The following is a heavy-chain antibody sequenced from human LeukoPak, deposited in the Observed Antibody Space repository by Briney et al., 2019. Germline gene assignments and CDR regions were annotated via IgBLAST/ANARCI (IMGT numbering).Heavy chain of an antibody. Sequence: SETLSLTCAVYGGSFSGYYWSWIRQPPGKGLEWIGEINHSGSTNYNPSLKSRVTISVDTSKNQFSLKLSSVTAVDTAVYYCARGYCSGGSCRRVYNWFDPWGQGTLVTVSS. CDR1: GGSFSGYY. CDR2: INHSGST. D-gene: IGHD2-15*01. V-gene: IGHV4-34*01. CDR3: ARGYCSGGSCRRVYNWFDP. J-gene: IGHJ5*02.